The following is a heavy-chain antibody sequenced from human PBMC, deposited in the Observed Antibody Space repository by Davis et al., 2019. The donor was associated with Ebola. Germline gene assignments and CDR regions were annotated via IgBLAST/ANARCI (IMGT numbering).Heavy chain of an antibody. Sequence: AASVKVSCKASGGTFTSYAISWVRQAPGQGLEWMGGIIPMFGTRLYAQKFQDRVTITADKSTYTSDLELSGLRSDDTAVYYCARVSDSSGYYGAFDIWGQGTMVTVSS. CDR2: IIPMFGTR. V-gene: IGHV1-69*06. CDR1: GGTFTSYA. J-gene: IGHJ3*02. D-gene: IGHD3-22*01. CDR3: ARVSDSSGYYGAFDI.